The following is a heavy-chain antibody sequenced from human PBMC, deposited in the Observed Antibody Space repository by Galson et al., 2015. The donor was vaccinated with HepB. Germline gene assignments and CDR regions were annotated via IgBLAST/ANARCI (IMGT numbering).Heavy chain of an antibody. CDR3: AKNIDIVATIALHPDVREKA. D-gene: IGHD5-12*01. J-gene: IGHJ4*02. CDR2: IRYDGSNK. V-gene: IGHV3-30*02. Sequence: SLRLSCAASGFTFSSYGMHWVRQAPGKGLEWVAFIRYDGSNKYYADSVKGRFTISRDNSKNTLYLQMNSLRAEDTAVYYCAKNIDIVATIALHPDVREKAWGQGTLVTVSS. CDR1: GFTFSSYG.